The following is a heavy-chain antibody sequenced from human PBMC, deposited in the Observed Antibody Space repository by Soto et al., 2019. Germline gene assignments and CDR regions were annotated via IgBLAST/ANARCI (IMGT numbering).Heavy chain of an antibody. Sequence: EVQLLESGGGLVQPGGTLRLSCAASFTFSSYAMSWVRQAPGRGLEWLSGISGSGASIFYADSVRGRFTISRDNSENTLYLQMNTLRAEDTAVYYCAKGPTIHSSGVDDFDIWGQGTMVTVS. CDR3: AKGPTIHSSGVDDFDI. V-gene: IGHV3-23*01. CDR1: FTFSSYA. D-gene: IGHD6-19*01. J-gene: IGHJ3*02. CDR2: ISGSGASI.